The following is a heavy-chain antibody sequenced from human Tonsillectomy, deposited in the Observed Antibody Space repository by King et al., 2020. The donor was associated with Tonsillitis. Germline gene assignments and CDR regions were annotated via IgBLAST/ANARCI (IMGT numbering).Heavy chain of an antibody. CDR1: GFTFSDYY. CDR3: ANAYYTWYSGSYPLGY. CDR2: ISRSCRTI. J-gene: IGHJ4*02. D-gene: IGHD1-26*01. V-gene: IGHV3-11*01. Sequence: VQLVESGGGLVKPGGSLRLSCAASGFTFSDYYMSWIRQAPGKGLALVSYISRSCRTIYYADSVKGRFTISRDNAKNSLYLQMTSLRAEDTAVYYCANAYYTWYSGSYPLGYWGQGTLVTVSS.